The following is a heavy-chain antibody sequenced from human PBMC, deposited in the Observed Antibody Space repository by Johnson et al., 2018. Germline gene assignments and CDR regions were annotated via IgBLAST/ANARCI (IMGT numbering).Heavy chain of an antibody. D-gene: IGHD2-2*01. CDR3: AKGGGGVPAAISSSWYYYYGMDV. Sequence: VQLVESGGGLVQPGGSLRLSCAASGFTFSSYAMSWVRQAPGEGLEWVPAISGSGASTYYADSVKGRFTIPRDHPKNTRYLQMNSLRAEETAGYYCAKGGGGVPAAISSSWYYYYGMDVWGQGTTVTVSS. CDR2: ISGSGAST. CDR1: GFTFSSYA. J-gene: IGHJ6*02. V-gene: IGHV3-23*04.